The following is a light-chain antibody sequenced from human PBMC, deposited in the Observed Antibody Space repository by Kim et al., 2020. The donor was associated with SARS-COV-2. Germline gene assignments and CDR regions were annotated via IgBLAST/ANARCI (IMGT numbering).Light chain of an antibody. J-gene: IGKJ5*01. V-gene: IGKV3-15*01. CDR1: QSVSSN. Sequence: EIVMTQSPATLSVSPRERATLSCRASQSVSSNLAWYQQKPGQAPRLLIYGAYTRATGIPARFSGSGTGTEFTLTISSLQSEDFAVYYCQQYNNWPPRITFGQGTRLEIK. CDR2: GAY. CDR3: QQYNNWPPRIT.